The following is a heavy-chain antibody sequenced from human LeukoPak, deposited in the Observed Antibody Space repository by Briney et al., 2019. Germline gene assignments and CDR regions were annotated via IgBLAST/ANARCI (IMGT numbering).Heavy chain of an antibody. CDR2: INHDGST. J-gene: IGHJ3*01. D-gene: IGHD3-22*01. CDR1: GFTFSRYA. V-gene: IGHV4-34*01. CDR3: ARPKTKYYDSSRAFDV. Sequence: PGGSLRLSCAASGFTFSRYAMSWVRQTPGKGLEWIGEINHDGSTNYSPSLRSRVIISIDTSKSQFSLKLSSVTAADTAVYYCARPKTKYYDSSRAFDVWGQGTLVTVSS.